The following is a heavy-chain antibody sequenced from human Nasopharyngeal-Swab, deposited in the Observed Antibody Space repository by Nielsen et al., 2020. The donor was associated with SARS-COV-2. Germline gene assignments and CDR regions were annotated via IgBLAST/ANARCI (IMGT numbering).Heavy chain of an antibody. CDR3: ARVDVSGFYYYGLDV. J-gene: IGHJ6*02. D-gene: IGHD5-12*01. Sequence: PGKALEWLAVNFWDDDKGYSPSLEGRLTITKDTIKNQVVLRMDNVDTVDTGTYYCARVDVSGFYYYGLDVWGQGTTVTVSS. CDR2: NFWDDDK. V-gene: IGHV2-5*02.